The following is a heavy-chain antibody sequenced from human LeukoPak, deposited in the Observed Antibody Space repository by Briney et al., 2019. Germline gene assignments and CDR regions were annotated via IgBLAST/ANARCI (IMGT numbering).Heavy chain of an antibody. D-gene: IGHD5-18*01. CDR3: ARAPDTAMVIDYFDY. V-gene: IGHV1-18*01. J-gene: IGHJ4*02. CDR2: ISPFNGQT. CDR1: GYDFINYA. Sequence: GASVKVSCKGSGYDFINYAITWVRQAPGQGLEWMGWISPFNGQTNYAQNLQVRVTMAIDRTTSTASMELRGLRSDDTGVYYCARAPDTAMVIDYFDYWGQGTLVTVSS.